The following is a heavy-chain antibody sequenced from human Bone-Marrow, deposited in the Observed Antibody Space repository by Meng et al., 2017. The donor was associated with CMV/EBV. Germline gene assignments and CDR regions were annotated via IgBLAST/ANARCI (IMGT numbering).Heavy chain of an antibody. Sequence: GGPLRLSCAASGFTFSDYYMSWIRQAPGKGLVWVSRINSNGSSTSYADPVKGRFTISRDNAKNTLYLQMNSLRAEDTALYYCSKDKYSGNHGGMDVWGQGTTVTVSS. CDR1: GFTFSDYY. D-gene: IGHD1-26*01. J-gene: IGHJ6*02. CDR2: INSNGSST. V-gene: IGHV3-74*01. CDR3: SKDKYSGNHGGMDV.